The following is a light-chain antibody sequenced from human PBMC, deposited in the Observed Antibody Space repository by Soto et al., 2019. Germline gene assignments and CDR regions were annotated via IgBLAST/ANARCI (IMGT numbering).Light chain of an antibody. CDR2: AAS. J-gene: IGKJ4*01. V-gene: IGKV1D-12*01. CDR3: QQANAFPLT. Sequence: DIQMTQSPSPVSASVGDRVIITCRASQDIGNWLAWYQQKPGKAPNLLIYAASRLHSGVPSRFSGRGSGTDFTLTVYTLQPEDFATYYCQQANAFPLTFGGGTQVEIK. CDR1: QDIGNW.